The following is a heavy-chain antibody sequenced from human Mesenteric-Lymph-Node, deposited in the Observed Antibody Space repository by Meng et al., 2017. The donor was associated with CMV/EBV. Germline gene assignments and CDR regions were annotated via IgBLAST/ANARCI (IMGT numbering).Heavy chain of an antibody. V-gene: IGHV1-3*01. CDR1: GYTFTNYG. J-gene: IGHJ5*02. CDR2: INAGNGNT. D-gene: IGHD3-22*01. Sequence: ASGYTFTNYGMHWVRQAPGQRLEWMGWINAGNGNTKYSQKFQDRLTISRDTSASTAYMELINLSSEDTAVYHCARVGLTRIGVHFDPWGQGTLVTVSS. CDR3: ARVGLTRIGVHFDP.